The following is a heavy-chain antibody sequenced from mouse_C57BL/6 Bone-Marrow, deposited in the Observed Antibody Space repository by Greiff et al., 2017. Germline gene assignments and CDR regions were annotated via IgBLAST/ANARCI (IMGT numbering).Heavy chain of an antibody. CDR2: IDPSDSYT. CDR1: GYTFTSYW. Sequence: VKLQQPGAELVRPGTSVRLSCKASGYTFTSYWMNWVKQRPGQGLEWIGVIDPSDSYTNYNQKFKGKATLTVDTSSRTAYMQLSILTSEDSAFYYCAPYVSSYPYWCQGTLVTVSA. J-gene: IGHJ3*01. V-gene: IGHV1-59*01. D-gene: IGHD1-1*01. CDR3: APYVSSYPY.